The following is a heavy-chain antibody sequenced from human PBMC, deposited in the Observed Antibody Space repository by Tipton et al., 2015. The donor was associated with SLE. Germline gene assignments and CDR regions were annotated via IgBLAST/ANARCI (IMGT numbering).Heavy chain of an antibody. J-gene: IGHJ4*02. CDR1: GGSFSDYY. CDR3: GRDSSGYSIFFDY. V-gene: IGHV4-34*01. CDR2: INHSGST. Sequence: TLSLTCAVYGGSFSDYYWSWIRQPPGTGLEWIGDINHSGSTNYNPSLKSRVTISVDTSKNQFSLKLSSVTAADTAVYYCGRDSSGYSIFFDYWGQGTLVTVSS. D-gene: IGHD3-22*01.